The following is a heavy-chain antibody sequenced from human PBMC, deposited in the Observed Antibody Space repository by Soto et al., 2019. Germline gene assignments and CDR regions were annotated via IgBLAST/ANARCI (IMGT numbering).Heavy chain of an antibody. Sequence: GGSLRLSCAASGFTFNTHWMHWVRQAPGKGLVWVSRINSDGSITDYADSVKGRFSISRDNPRNTLYLQMNSLSPEDTAVYYCARAITSVGAAAKGAFWGQGTLVTVSS. J-gene: IGHJ4*02. D-gene: IGHD1-26*01. V-gene: IGHV3-74*01. CDR2: INSDGSIT. CDR1: GFTFNTHW. CDR3: ARAITSVGAAAKGAF.